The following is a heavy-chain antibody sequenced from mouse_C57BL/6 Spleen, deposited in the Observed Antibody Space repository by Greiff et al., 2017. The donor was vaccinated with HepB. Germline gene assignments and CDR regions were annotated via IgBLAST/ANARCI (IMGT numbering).Heavy chain of an antibody. D-gene: IGHD1-1*02. CDR1: GYAFSSYW. V-gene: IGHV1-80*01. Sequence: VQLQQSGAELVKPGASVKISCKASGYAFSSYWMNWVKQRPGKGLEWIGQIYPGDGDTNYNGKFKGKATLTADKSSSTAYMQLSSLTSEDSAFYFCARAGGEDYFDYWGQGTTLTVSS. J-gene: IGHJ2*01. CDR2: IYPGDGDT. CDR3: ARAGGEDYFDY.